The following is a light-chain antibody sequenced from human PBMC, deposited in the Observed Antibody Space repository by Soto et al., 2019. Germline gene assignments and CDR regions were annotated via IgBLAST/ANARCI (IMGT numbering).Light chain of an antibody. Sequence: EIVVTQSPAILSVSPGERVTLSCRASQNVVTNLAWYQQRLGQAPRLLIYGASARATGVPARFSGSGSGTEFTLTISRLEPEDFAVYYCHQYGSSPPYSFGQGTKVDIK. J-gene: IGKJ2*03. V-gene: IGKV3-15*01. CDR1: QNVVTN. CDR3: HQYGSSPPYS. CDR2: GAS.